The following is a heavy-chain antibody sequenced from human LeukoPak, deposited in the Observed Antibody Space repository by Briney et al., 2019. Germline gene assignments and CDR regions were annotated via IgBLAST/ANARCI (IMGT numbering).Heavy chain of an antibody. CDR3: ARVNSSPRAYYYYGMDV. CDR2: IYYSGST. J-gene: IGHJ6*02. CDR1: GGSISSYY. Sequence: SETLSLTCTVSGGSISSYYWSWIRQPPGKGLEWIGYIYYSGSTNYNPSLKSRVTISVDTSKNQFSLKLSSVTAADTAVYYCARVNSSPRAYYYYGMDVWGQGTTVTVSS. V-gene: IGHV4-59*01. D-gene: IGHD6-13*01.